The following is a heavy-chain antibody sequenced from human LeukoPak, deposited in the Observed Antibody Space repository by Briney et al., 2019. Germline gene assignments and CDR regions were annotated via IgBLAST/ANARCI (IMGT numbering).Heavy chain of an antibody. CDR1: GYIFTSYW. Sequence: GESLKISCKGSGYIFTSYWIGWVRQMPGKGLEWMGIIYPGDSDTRYNPSFQGQVTISADKSISTAYLQWSSLRAEDTAVYYCARDPGPYYYGSGSYYNFDYWGQGTLVTVSS. CDR2: IYPGDSDT. CDR3: ARDPGPYYYGSGSYYNFDY. V-gene: IGHV5-51*01. J-gene: IGHJ4*02. D-gene: IGHD3-10*01.